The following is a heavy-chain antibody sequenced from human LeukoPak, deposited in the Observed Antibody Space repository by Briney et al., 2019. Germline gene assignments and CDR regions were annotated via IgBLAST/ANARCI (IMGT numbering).Heavy chain of an antibody. CDR3: ARGYWYSSSWYLDY. CDR1: GFTFSDYA. CDR2: ISYDGSNK. D-gene: IGHD6-13*01. J-gene: IGHJ4*02. V-gene: IGHV3-30-3*01. Sequence: GRSLRLSCAASGFTFSDYAMHWVRQAPGKGLEWVAVISYDGSNKYYADSVKGRFTISRDNSKNTLYLQMNSLRAEDTAVYYCARGYWYSSSWYLDYWGQGTLVTVSS.